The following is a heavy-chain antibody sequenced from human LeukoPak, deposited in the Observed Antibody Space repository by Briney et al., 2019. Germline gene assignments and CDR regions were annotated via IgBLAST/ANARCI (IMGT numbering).Heavy chain of an antibody. CDR2: ISGSGGST. V-gene: IGHV3-23*01. CDR3: AKDKASGSYTGDY. Sequence: GGSLRLSCAASGFTLSSYARSWVRQAPGKGLEWVSAISGSGGSTYYADSVKGRFTISRDNSKNTLYLQMNSLRAEDTAVYYCAKDKASGSYTGDYWGQGTLVTVSS. CDR1: GFTLSSYA. J-gene: IGHJ4*02. D-gene: IGHD3-10*01.